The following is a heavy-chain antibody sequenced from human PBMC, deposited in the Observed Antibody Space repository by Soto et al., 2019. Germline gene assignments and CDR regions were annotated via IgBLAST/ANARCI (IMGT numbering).Heavy chain of an antibody. D-gene: IGHD6-13*01. CDR3: ARLHSSSYYYYYGMDV. J-gene: IGHJ6*02. CDR2: IYPGDSDT. CDR1: AYTFSTSF. V-gene: IGHV5-51*01. Sequence: GESLTISCKPSAYTFSTSFIASLRQKPGKGMEWMGIIYPGDSDTRYSPSFQGHVTISADKSISTAYLQWSSLKASDTAMYYCARLHSSSYYYYYGMDVWGQGTTVTVSS.